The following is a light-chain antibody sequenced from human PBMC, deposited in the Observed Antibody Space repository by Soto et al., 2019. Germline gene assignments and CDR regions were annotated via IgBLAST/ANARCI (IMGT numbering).Light chain of an antibody. J-gene: IGLJ1*01. CDR3: SSYTTSNTRQVV. Sequence: QSWPAQPSSVSWSPGTSIPISCTGSSSDGCGYNYVSWYQQHPGKAPRFVIYDVTNRPSGVSNRFSGSKSGNTASLTISGLQAEDEADYYCSSYTTSNTRQVVFGTGTKVTVL. CDR1: SSDGCGYNY. V-gene: IGLV2-14*01. CDR2: DVT.